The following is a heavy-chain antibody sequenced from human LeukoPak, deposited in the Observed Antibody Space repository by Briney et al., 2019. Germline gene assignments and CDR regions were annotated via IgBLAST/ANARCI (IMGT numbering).Heavy chain of an antibody. Sequence: PGGSLRLSCAASGFTFSSYSMNWVRQAPGKGLEWVSSISSSSSYIYYADSVKGRFTISRDNAKNSLYLQMNSLRAEDTAVYYCAGRYRSGCYRNFDYWGKETLVTVSS. V-gene: IGHV3-21*01. D-gene: IGHD6-19*01. CDR2: ISSSSSYI. CDR3: AGRYRSGCYRNFDY. J-gene: IGHJ4*02. CDR1: GFTFSSYS.